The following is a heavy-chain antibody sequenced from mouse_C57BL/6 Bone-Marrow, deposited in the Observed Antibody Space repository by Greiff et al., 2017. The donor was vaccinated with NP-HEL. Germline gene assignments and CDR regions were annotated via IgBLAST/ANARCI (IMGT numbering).Heavy chain of an antibody. CDR2: ISGGGGNT. J-gene: IGHJ4*01. CDR3: ARLYGSTYYYAMGY. V-gene: IGHV5-9*01. Sequence: EVHLVESGGGLVKPGGSLKLSCAASGFTFSSYTMSWVRQTPEKRLEWVATISGGGGNTYYPDSVKGRFTISRDNAKNTLYLQMSSLRSEDTALYYCARLYGSTYYYAMGYWGQGTSVTVSS. D-gene: IGHD1-1*01. CDR1: GFTFSSYT.